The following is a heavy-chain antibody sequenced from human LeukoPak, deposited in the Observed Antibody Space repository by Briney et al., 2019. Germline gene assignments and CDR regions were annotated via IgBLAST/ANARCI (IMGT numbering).Heavy chain of an antibody. Sequence: PSETLSLTCAVYGGSFSGYYWSWIRQPPGKGLELIGEINHSGSTNYNPSLNSRVTISVDTSKNQFSLKLSSVTAADTAVYFCARGLDYYDSSGYRLPALGYWGQGTLVIVSS. CDR3: ARGLDYYDSSGYRLPALGY. V-gene: IGHV4-34*01. D-gene: IGHD3-22*01. CDR2: INHSGST. CDR1: GGSFSGYY. J-gene: IGHJ4*02.